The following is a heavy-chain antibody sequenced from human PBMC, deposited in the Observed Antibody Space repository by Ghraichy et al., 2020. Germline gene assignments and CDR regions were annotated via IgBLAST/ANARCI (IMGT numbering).Heavy chain of an antibody. J-gene: IGHJ6*02. CDR3: AKDKYPGGYYYYGMDV. D-gene: IGHD2-2*01. Sequence: GGSLRLSCAASGFTFSSYAMSWVRQAPGKGLEWVSAISGSGGSTYYADSVKGRFTISRDNSKNTLYLQMNSLRAEDTAVYYCAKDKYPGGYYYYGMDVWGQGTTVTVSS. CDR2: ISGSGGST. V-gene: IGHV3-23*01. CDR1: GFTFSSYA.